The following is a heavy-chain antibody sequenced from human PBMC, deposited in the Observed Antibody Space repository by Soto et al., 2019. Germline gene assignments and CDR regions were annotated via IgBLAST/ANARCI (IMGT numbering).Heavy chain of an antibody. CDR2: IYHSGST. CDR1: GGSISSSNW. V-gene: IGHV4-4*02. Sequence: SETLSLTCAVSGGSISSSNWWSWVRQPPGKGLEWIGEIYHSGSTNYNPSLKSRVTISVDKYKNQFSLKLSSVTAADTAVYYCARDCRPRSQGGDYWGQGNLVTVSS. D-gene: IGHD6-6*01. CDR3: ARDCRPRSQGGDY. J-gene: IGHJ4*02.